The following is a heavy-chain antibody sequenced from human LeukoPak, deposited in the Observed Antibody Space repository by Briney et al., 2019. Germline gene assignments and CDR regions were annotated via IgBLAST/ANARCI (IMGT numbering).Heavy chain of an antibody. CDR2: ISYDGSNK. CDR1: GFTFSSYA. Sequence: PGGSLRLSCAASGFTFSSYAMHWVRQAPGKGLEWVAVISYDGSNKYYADSVKGRFTISRDNSKNTLYLQMNSLRAEDTAVYYCARVPYSSSSGIDYWGQGTLVAVSS. V-gene: IGHV3-30*04. D-gene: IGHD6-6*01. CDR3: ARVPYSSSSGIDY. J-gene: IGHJ4*02.